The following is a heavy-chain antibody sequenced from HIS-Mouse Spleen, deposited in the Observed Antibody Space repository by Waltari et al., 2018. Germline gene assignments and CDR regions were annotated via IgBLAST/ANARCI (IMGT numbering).Heavy chain of an antibody. CDR3: ARDVVYYFDY. D-gene: IGHD2-21*01. Sequence: QVQLQESGPGLVKPSQTLSLTCTVPGGSISSGGYYWSWIRQHPGKGLEWIGYIYYSGSTDYNPALKSRVTISVDTSKNQFSLKLSSVTAADTAVYYCARDVVYYFDYWGQGTLVTVSS. CDR1: GGSISSGGYY. CDR2: IYYSGST. V-gene: IGHV4-31*03. J-gene: IGHJ4*02.